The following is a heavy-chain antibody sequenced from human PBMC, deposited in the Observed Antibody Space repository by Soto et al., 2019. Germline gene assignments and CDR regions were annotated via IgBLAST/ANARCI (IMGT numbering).Heavy chain of an antibody. CDR2: ISYDGSNK. D-gene: IGHD1-1*01. CDR3: ARQEKSNSGWIDP. V-gene: IGHV3-30-3*01. Sequence: QVQLVESGGGVVQPGRSLRLSCAASGFTLSSYAMHWVRQAPGKGLEWVTVISYDGSNKYYADSVKGRFTISRDNSKNTLYLQMNSLRAEDTAVYYCARQEKSNSGWIDPWGQGTLVTVSS. J-gene: IGHJ5*02. CDR1: GFTLSSYA.